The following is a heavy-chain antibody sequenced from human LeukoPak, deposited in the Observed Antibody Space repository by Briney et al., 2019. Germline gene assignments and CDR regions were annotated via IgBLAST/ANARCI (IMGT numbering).Heavy chain of an antibody. J-gene: IGHJ4*02. CDR3: ATSRSGYGYFEY. D-gene: IGHD3-3*01. Sequence: KPSATLSLTCTVTGGSVSSGTYYWSWVRQPAGKGLEYIGRIYTSGSTNYSPSFKSRVTISIDTSKNQFSLKLSSVTAADTAVYYCATSRSGYGYFEYWGQGTLVTVS. V-gene: IGHV4-61*02. CDR1: GGSVSSGTYY. CDR2: IYTSGST.